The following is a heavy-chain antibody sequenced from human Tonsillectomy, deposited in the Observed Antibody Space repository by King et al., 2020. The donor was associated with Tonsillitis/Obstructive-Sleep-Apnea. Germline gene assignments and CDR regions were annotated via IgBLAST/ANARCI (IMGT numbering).Heavy chain of an antibody. CDR1: GYTLTRFD. CDR3: AFRGGGDDYEVFDY. J-gene: IGHJ4*02. V-gene: IGHV1-18*01. D-gene: IGHD4-17*01. Sequence: VQLVQSGAEVKKPGASVKVSCKASGYTLTRFDVSWVRQAPGQGLEWMGSISTYNGHTNSAQRFQGRVTMTTDTSTSTAHMELRSLRSDDTAVYYCAFRGGGDDYEVFDYWGQGTLVTVSS. CDR2: ISTYNGHT.